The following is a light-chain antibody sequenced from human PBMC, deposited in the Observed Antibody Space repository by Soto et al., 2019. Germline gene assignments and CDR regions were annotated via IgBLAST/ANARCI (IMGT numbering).Light chain of an antibody. Sequence: EIVLTQSPATLSLSPGERATLSCRTSQSVTSSLAWYQQKPGQAPRLLIYDASNRATGITARFSGSGSGTEFTLTISSLKPEDVAVNYCQQRNNWPPTFGQGTRLEI. CDR1: QSVTSS. J-gene: IGKJ5*01. V-gene: IGKV3-11*01. CDR3: QQRNNWPPT. CDR2: DAS.